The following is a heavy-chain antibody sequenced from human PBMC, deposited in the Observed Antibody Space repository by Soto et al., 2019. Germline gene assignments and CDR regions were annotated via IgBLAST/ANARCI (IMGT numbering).Heavy chain of an antibody. CDR3: AREPYSGSYGYYYYYGMDV. CDR2: IIPIFGTA. CDR1: GGTFSSYA. V-gene: IGHV1-69*13. J-gene: IGHJ6*02. D-gene: IGHD1-26*01. Sequence: ASVKVSCKASGGTFSSYAISWVRQAPGQGLEWMGGIIPIFGTANYAQKFQGRVTITADESTSTAYMELSSLRSEDTAVYYCAREPYSGSYGYYYYYGMDVWGQGTTVTVSS.